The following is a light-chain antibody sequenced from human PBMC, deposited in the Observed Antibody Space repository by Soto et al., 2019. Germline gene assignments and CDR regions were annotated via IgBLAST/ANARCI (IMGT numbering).Light chain of an antibody. CDR2: GAS. CDR3: QQYNNWPWT. Sequence: MTQSPSSVSASVGDRVTITCRASQVLNNWLAWYQQKPGQAPRLLIYGASTRATGIPARFSGSGSGTEFTLTISSLQSEDFAVYYCQQYNNWPWTFGQGTKVDI. V-gene: IGKV3-15*01. J-gene: IGKJ1*01. CDR1: QVLNNW.